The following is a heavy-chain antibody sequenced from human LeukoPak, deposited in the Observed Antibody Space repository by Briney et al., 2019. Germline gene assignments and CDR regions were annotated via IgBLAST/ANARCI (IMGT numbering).Heavy chain of an antibody. CDR2: ISSSGSTI. CDR1: GFTFSDYY. Sequence: KTGGSLRLSCAASGFTFSDYYMSWIRQAPGKGLEWVSYISSSGSTIYYADSVKGRFTISRDNSKNTLYLQMNSLRAEDTAVYYCARERYSYARRDFHFDYWGQGTQVTVSS. V-gene: IGHV3-11*01. CDR3: ARERYSYARRDFHFDY. D-gene: IGHD5-18*01. J-gene: IGHJ4*02.